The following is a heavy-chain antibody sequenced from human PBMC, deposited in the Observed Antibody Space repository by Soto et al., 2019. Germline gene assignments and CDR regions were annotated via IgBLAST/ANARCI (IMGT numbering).Heavy chain of an antibody. J-gene: IGHJ5*02. V-gene: IGHV1-8*01. CDR3: ARAIIAAPVTSSGFDP. CDR2: MNPNSGNT. Sequence: ASVKVSCKASGYTFTSYDINWVRQATGQGLEWMGWMNPNSGNTGYAQKFQGRVTMTRNTSISTAYMELSSLRSEDTAVYYCARAIIAAPVTSSGFDPWGQGTMVTVYS. CDR1: GYTFTSYD. D-gene: IGHD6-13*01.